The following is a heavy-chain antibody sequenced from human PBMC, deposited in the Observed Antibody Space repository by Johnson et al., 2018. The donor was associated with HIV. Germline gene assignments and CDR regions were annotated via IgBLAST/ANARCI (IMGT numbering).Heavy chain of an antibody. CDR3: ASEAKHHVGANRVSSFDI. CDR2: ISYDGSNK. CDR1: GFTFSSYA. D-gene: IGHD1-26*01. V-gene: IGHV3-30*04. J-gene: IGHJ3*02. Sequence: HVQLVESGGGLVQPGGSLTLSCAASGFTFSSYAMHWVRQAPGKGLEWVAVISYDGSNKYYADSVKGRFTISRDNAKKSLCLQMNTLRAEDTALYYCASEAKHHVGANRVSSFDIWGQGTMVTVSA.